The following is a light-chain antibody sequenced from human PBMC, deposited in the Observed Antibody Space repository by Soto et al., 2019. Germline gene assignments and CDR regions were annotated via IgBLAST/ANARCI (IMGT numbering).Light chain of an antibody. CDR2: DVN. J-gene: IGLJ1*01. CDR3: CSYTTRTTYV. V-gene: IGLV2-18*02. CDR1: SSDVGSYNR. Sequence: QSVLAQPASVSGSPGQSIAVSCTGTSSDVGSYNRVSWYQQPPGTAPKLIIYDVNNRPLGVPDRFFGSKSGNTASLTISGLRAEDEADYYCCSYTTRTTYVFGTGTKVTVL.